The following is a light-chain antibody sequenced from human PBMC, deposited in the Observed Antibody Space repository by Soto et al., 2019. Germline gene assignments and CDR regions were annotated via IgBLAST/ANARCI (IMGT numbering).Light chain of an antibody. V-gene: IGKV1-39*01. J-gene: IGKJ4*01. Sequence: DIQMTQSPSSLSASVGDRVTITCRASQTISRYLNWYQQRPGKAPNLLIYDASNRATGIPARFSGSGSGTDFTLTISSLEPEDFAVYYCQHRSSWPRLAFGGGTKVDIK. CDR3: QHRSSWPRLA. CDR2: DAS. CDR1: QTISRY.